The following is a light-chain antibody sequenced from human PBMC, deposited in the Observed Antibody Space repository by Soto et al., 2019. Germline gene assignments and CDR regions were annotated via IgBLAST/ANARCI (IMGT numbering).Light chain of an antibody. CDR3: QHYNTYLWT. V-gene: IGKV1-5*03. Sequence: DIQMTQSPSTLSASVGDRVTITCRASQSISGWLAWYQQKPGKAPKLLISKASSLESGVPSRFSGSGSGTEFTLTISSLQPDDFATYYCQHYNTYLWTFGQGTKVEFK. J-gene: IGKJ1*01. CDR2: KAS. CDR1: QSISGW.